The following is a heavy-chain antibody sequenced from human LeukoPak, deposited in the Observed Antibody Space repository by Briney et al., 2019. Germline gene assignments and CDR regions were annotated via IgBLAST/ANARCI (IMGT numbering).Heavy chain of an antibody. CDR3: ARDQTACGGSCYFWGYYYYYGMDV. CDR1: GFTFSSYA. J-gene: IGHJ6*02. CDR2: ISYDGSNK. D-gene: IGHD2-15*01. Sequence: GRSLRLSCAASGFTFSSYAMHWVRQAPGKGLEWVAVISYDGSNKYYADSVKGRFTISRDNSKNTLYLQMNSLRAEDTAVYYCARDQTACGGSCYFWGYYYYYGMDVWGQGTTVTVSS. V-gene: IGHV3-30-3*01.